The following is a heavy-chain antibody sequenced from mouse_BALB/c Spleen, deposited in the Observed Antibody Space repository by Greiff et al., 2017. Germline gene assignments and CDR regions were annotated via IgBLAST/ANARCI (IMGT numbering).Heavy chain of an antibody. D-gene: IGHD2-14*01. Sequence: EVQLVESGGDLVKPGGSLKLSCAASGFTFSSYGMSWVRQTPDKRLEWVATISSGGSYTYYPDSVKGRFTISRDNAKNTLYLQMSSLKSEDTAMYYCARHYRYDDGGDYWGQGTTLTVSS. V-gene: IGHV5-6*01. CDR1: GFTFSSYG. CDR2: ISSGGSYT. CDR3: ARHYRYDDGGDY. J-gene: IGHJ2*01.